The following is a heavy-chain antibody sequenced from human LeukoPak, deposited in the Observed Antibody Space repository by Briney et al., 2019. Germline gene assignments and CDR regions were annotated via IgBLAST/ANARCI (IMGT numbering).Heavy chain of an antibody. CDR3: AEGDYMDV. V-gene: IGHV3-7*01. Sequence: GGSLRLSRAASGFTFSSSWMSWVRQAPGKGLEWVANINQDGSTKQYGDSVKGRFTISRDNAKNSLYVQMNSLRGEDTAVYYCAEGDYMDVWGKGTTVTVSS. CDR1: GFTFSSSW. J-gene: IGHJ6*03. CDR2: INQDGSTK.